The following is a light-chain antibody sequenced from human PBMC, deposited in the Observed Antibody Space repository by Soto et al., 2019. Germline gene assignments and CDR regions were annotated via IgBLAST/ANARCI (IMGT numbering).Light chain of an antibody. Sequence: EIVLTQSPGTLSLSPGERATLSCRASQSVSSSYLAWYQQKPGQAPRLLIYGASSRATGIPDRFSGSGSGTDFTLTISRLEPEEFAVYYCQQYGSSPPITFGHRTRLEIK. CDR3: QQYGSSPPIT. J-gene: IGKJ5*01. CDR1: QSVSSSY. CDR2: GAS. V-gene: IGKV3-20*01.